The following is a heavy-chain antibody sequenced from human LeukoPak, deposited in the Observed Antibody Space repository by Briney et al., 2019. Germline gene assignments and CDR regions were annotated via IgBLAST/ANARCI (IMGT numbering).Heavy chain of an antibody. V-gene: IGHV1-3*01. Sequence: ASVKVSCKASGYTFTSYAMHWVRQAPGQRLEWMGWINAGNGNTKYSQKFQGRVTITRDTSGSTAYMELSSLRSEDTAVYYCARAGCSSTSCYRSANWFDPWGQGTLVTVSS. CDR3: ARAGCSSTSCYRSANWFDP. J-gene: IGHJ5*02. D-gene: IGHD2-2*01. CDR2: INAGNGNT. CDR1: GYTFTSYA.